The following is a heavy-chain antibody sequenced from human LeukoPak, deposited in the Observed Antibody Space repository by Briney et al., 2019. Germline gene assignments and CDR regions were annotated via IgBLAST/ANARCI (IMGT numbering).Heavy chain of an antibody. CDR2: MNPNSGST. CDR1: GYTFTSYD. CDR3: ARGLDFQGEANFDY. Sequence: ASVKVSCEASGYTFTSYDINWVRQATGQGLEWMGWMNPNSGSTGYAQKFQGRVTMTRNTSISTAYMELSSLRSEDTAVYYCARGLDFQGEANFDYWGQGTLVTVSS. V-gene: IGHV1-8*01. J-gene: IGHJ4*02. D-gene: IGHD3-16*01.